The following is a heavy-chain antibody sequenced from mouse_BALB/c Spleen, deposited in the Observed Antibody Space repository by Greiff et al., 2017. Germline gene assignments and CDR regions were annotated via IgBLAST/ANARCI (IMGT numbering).Heavy chain of an antibody. CDR1: GYTFTSYY. CDR2: INPSNGGT. J-gene: IGHJ3*01. CDR3: TRSAWFAY. V-gene: IGHV1S81*02. Sequence: GQLQQSGAELVKPGASVKLSCKASGYTFTSYYMYWVKQRPGQGLEWIGEINPSNGGTNFNEKFKSKATLTVDKSSSTAYMQLSSLTSEDSAVYYCTRSAWFAYWGQGTLVTVSA.